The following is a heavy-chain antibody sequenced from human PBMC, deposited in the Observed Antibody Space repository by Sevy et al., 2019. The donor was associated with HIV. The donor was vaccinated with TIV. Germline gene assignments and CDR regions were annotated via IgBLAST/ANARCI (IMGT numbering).Heavy chain of an antibody. Sequence: GGSLRLSCAASGFNFSTYGMHWVRQAPGKGLEWVAVIWYDGSSKYYGDSVKGRFTISRDNSKNTLYLQMNSLRAKDTAEYYCARDKGYCSSTSCRRYYYGMDVWGQGTTVTVSS. J-gene: IGHJ6*02. CDR2: IWYDGSSK. V-gene: IGHV3-33*01. CDR3: ARDKGYCSSTSCRRYYYGMDV. D-gene: IGHD2-2*01. CDR1: GFNFSTYG.